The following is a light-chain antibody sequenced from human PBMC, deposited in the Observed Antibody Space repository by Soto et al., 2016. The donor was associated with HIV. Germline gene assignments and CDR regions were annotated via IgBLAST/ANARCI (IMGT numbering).Light chain of an antibody. V-gene: IGLV3-1*01. CDR2: QDN. Sequence: SYELTQPPSLSVSPGQTASITCSGDKLGNKFASWYQQKPGQSPVLVIHQDNKRPSGIPERFSGSNSGNTATLTISGTQAMDEADYYCQTWDSSTYAFGTGTKVTVL. J-gene: IGLJ1*01. CDR3: QTWDSSTYA. CDR1: KLGNKF.